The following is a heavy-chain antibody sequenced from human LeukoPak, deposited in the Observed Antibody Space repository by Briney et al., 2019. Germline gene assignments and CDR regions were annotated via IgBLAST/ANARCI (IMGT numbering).Heavy chain of an antibody. CDR2: INPNSGGT. J-gene: IGHJ4*02. D-gene: IGHD3-22*01. CDR3: ARVSVGDYYDSSGDY. Sequence: ASVKVSCKASGYTFTGYYMHWVRQAPGQGLEWMGRINPNSGGTNYAQKFQGRVTMTRDTSISTAYMELSRLRSDDTAVYYCARVSVGDYYDSSGDYWGQGTLVTVSS. CDR1: GYTFTGYY. V-gene: IGHV1-2*06.